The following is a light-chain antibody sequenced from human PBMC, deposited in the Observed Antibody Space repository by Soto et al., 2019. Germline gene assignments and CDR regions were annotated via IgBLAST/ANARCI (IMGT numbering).Light chain of an antibody. J-gene: IGKJ1*01. CDR1: QSLLNSNGYTY. CDR3: MQALQTPRT. Sequence: DIVMTQSPLSLPVTPGEPASISCRSSQSLLNSNGYTYLDWYVQKPGQSPQLLIYLVSKRASGVPDRFNGSGSGTDFTLRISGVEAEDVGVYYCMQALQTPRTLGQGTKVDIK. V-gene: IGKV2-28*01. CDR2: LVS.